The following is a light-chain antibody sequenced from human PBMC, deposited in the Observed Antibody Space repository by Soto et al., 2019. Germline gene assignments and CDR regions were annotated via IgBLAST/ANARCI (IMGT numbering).Light chain of an antibody. CDR1: QSISSW. CDR2: DAS. V-gene: IGKV1-5*01. J-gene: IGKJ2*01. Sequence: DIQMTQSPSTLSASVGDRVTITCRASQSISSWLAWYQQKPGKAPKLLIYDASSLESGVPSRFSCTGSGTEFTLTISSLQPDDFATYYCQKYNSYPYTFGQGTKLEIK. CDR3: QKYNSYPYT.